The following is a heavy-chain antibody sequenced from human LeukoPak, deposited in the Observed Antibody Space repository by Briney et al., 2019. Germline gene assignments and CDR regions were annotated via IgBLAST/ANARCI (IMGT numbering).Heavy chain of an antibody. D-gene: IGHD4-17*01. CDR3: ARSGSHYGDLPFDY. CDR1: GYTFTSYA. J-gene: IGHJ4*02. Sequence: ASVKVSCKASGYTFTSYAMHWVRQAPGQRLEWMGWINAGNGNTKYSQKFQGRVTITRDTSASTAYMELSSLRSEDTAVYYCARSGSHYGDLPFDYWGQGTLVTVSS. CDR2: INAGNGNT. V-gene: IGHV1-3*01.